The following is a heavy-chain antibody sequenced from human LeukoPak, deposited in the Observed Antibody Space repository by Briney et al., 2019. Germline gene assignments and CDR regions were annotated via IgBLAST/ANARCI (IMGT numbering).Heavy chain of an antibody. J-gene: IGHJ6*03. CDR2: IYYSGST. CDR1: GGSISSYY. D-gene: IGHD2-21*01. V-gene: IGHV4-59*01. Sequence: TSETLSLTCTVSGGSISSYYWSWIRQPPGKGLEWIGYIYYSGSTNYNPSLKSRVTISVDTSKNQFSLKLSSVTAADTAVYYCARDWWAMGGDYYYMDVWGKGTTVTISS. CDR3: ARDWWAMGGDYYYMDV.